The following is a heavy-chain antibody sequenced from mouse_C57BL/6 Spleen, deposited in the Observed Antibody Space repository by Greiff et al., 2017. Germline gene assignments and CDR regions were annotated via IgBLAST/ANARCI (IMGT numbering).Heavy chain of an antibody. CDR1: GFNIKDYY. J-gene: IGHJ1*03. D-gene: IGHD1-1*01. CDR2: IDPEDGET. Sequence: EVQLQQSGAELVKPGASVKLSCTASGFNIKDYYMHWVKQRTEQGLEWIGRIDPEDGETKYAPTFQGKATITADTSSNTAYLQLSSLTSEDTAVYSCALGYGNSFWYFDVWGTGTTVTVSS. V-gene: IGHV14-2*01. CDR3: ALGYGNSFWYFDV.